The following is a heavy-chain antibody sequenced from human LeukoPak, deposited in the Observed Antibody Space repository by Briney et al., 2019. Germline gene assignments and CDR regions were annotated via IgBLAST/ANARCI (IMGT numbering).Heavy chain of an antibody. D-gene: IGHD3-22*01. V-gene: IGHV3-23*02. CDR1: GFTFSSYV. Sequence: GGSLRLSCAASGFTFSSYVMSWVRQAPGKGLEWVSGMSGSGGSTYYGDSVKGRFTISRDNSKNTLYLQMNSLRAEDTAVYYCAKGSYYDSSGSFYFDYWGQGTLVTVSS. J-gene: IGHJ4*02. CDR2: MSGSGGST. CDR3: AKGSYYDSSGSFYFDY.